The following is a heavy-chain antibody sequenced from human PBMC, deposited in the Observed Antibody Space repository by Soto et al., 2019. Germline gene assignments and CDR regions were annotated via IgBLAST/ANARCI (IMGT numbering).Heavy chain of an antibody. D-gene: IGHD6-13*01. J-gene: IGHJ4*02. Sequence: GASVKVSCKASGDVFNNHAFNWVRQAPGQGLEWMGRISPLFSTTNYAQKFQGRVTIGADELTTVVYLEVNNLESDDSAIYYCVSSRVKAAARSINFWGQGPLVTVSS. CDR2: ISPLFSTT. CDR3: VSSRVKAAARSINF. CDR1: GDVFNNHA. V-gene: IGHV1-69*13.